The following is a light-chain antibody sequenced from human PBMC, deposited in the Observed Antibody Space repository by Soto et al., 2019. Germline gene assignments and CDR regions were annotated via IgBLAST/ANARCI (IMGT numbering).Light chain of an antibody. J-gene: IGLJ1*01. CDR2: EVT. CDR1: SRDIDGYKC. V-gene: IGLV2-14*01. CDR3: SSYTSTFV. Sequence: QSVLTQPASVSGSPGQSITISCTGTSRDIDGYKCVSWYQQHPGKAPKLLIYEVTNRPSGVSNRFSGSKSGNPASLTISGLQAEDEADYYCSSYTSTFVFVTGTKLTVL.